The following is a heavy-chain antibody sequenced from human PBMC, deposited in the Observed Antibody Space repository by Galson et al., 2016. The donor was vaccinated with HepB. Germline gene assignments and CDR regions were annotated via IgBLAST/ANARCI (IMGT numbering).Heavy chain of an antibody. V-gene: IGHV3-9*01. CDR2: IYYNSDRI. CDR3: VRDMAPGGAGV. Sequence: SLRLSCAASGFTFDDSAMHWVRQTPGKGLEWVSGIYYNSDRIGYADSGRGRFTISSDNARNSLYLQMNSLETEDSALYYCVRDMAPGGAGVWGQGTTVTVSS. CDR1: GFTFDDSA. D-gene: IGHD3-16*01. J-gene: IGHJ6*02.